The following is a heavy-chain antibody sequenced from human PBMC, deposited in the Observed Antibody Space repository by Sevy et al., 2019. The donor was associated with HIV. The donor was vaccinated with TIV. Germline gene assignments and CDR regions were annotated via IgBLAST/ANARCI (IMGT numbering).Heavy chain of an antibody. CDR2: IYDTGDT. Sequence: SETLSLTCTLSGASMSGYYWSWIRQPPGKGLEWIGYIYDTGDTNINPSLKSRVTISQDTSKTQFSLSLSSVNTADTAVYYCARGRSNFRYWSQGTLVTVSS. CDR3: ARGRSNFRY. V-gene: IGHV4-59*13. J-gene: IGHJ4*02. CDR1: GASMSGYY. D-gene: IGHD1-1*01.